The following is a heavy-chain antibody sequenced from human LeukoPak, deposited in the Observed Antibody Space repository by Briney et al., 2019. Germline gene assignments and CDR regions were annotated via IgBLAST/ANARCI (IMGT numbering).Heavy chain of an antibody. CDR2: ISGSGGAT. Sequence: PGGSLRLSCAASGFTFSNYAMTWVRQAPGKGLEWVSAISGSGGATFYADSVKGRFTISRDNSKNTLYLQMNSLRAEDTAVYYCATPPYSSSTGVFDYWGQGTLVTVSS. D-gene: IGHD6-6*01. V-gene: IGHV3-23*01. J-gene: IGHJ4*02. CDR3: ATPPYSSSTGVFDY. CDR1: GFTFSNYA.